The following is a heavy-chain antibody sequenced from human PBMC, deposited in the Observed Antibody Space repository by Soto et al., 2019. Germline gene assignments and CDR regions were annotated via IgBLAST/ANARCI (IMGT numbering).Heavy chain of an antibody. CDR3: SSHSSHWPFFYV. CDR1: GGSINSGGFY. V-gene: IGHV4-31*03. Sequence: SETLSLTCTVSGGSINSGGFYWSWIRQHPGKGLEWIGYIYYSGSTYYNPSLKSRVIISVDTSKNQFSLRLRSVTAADTAVYDGSSHSSHWPFFYVWGQGTLVTVAS. J-gene: IGHJ4*02. CDR2: IYYSGST. D-gene: IGHD6-13*01.